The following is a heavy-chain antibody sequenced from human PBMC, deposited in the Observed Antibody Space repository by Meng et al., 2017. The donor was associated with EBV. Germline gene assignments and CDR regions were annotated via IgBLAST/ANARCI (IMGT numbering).Heavy chain of an antibody. CDR3: ARGAVTTNFDY. J-gene: IGHJ4*02. CDR2: ISAYNGNT. Sequence: QVQLMQSGGGVKKRGASVTVSCKASGYTFTSYGISWVRQAPGQGLGWMGWISAYNGNTNYAQKLQGRVTTTTDTSTSTAYMELRSLRSDDTAVYYCARGAVTTNFDYWGQGTLVTVSS. V-gene: IGHV1-18*01. CDR1: GYTFTSYG. D-gene: IGHD4-17*01.